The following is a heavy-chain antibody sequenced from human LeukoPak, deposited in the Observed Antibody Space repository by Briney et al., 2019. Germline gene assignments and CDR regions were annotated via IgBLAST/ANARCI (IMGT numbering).Heavy chain of an antibody. CDR2: IYYSGST. Sequence: SETLSLTCTVSGGSISSSSYYWGWIRQPPGKGLEWIGSIYYSGSTYYNPSLKSRVTISVDTSKNQFSLKLSSVTAADTAVYYCARDSRLTRITISSGAFDIWGQGTMVTVSS. J-gene: IGHJ3*02. D-gene: IGHD3-3*01. CDR3: ARDSRLTRITISSGAFDI. CDR1: GGSISSSSYY. V-gene: IGHV4-39*07.